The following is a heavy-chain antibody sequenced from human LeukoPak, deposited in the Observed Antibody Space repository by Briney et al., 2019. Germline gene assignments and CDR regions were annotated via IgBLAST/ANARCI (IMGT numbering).Heavy chain of an antibody. J-gene: IGHJ4*02. D-gene: IGHD6-13*01. CDR1: GGSISSSSYY. CDR2: NYYSGST. V-gene: IGHV4-39*01. CDR3: ARHAHAYSSSFNY. Sequence: PSETLSLTCTVSGGSISSSSYYWGWIRQPPGKGLEWIGSNYYSGSTYYNPSLKSRVTISVDTSKNQFSLKLSSVTAADTAVYYCARHAHAYSSSFNYWGQGTLVTVSS.